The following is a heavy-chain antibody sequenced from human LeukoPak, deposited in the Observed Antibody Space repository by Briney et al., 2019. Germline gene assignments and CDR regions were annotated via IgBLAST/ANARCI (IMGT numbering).Heavy chain of an antibody. J-gene: IGHJ4*02. V-gene: IGHV4-39*01. CDR2: MYYSGNT. D-gene: IGHD3-22*01. Sequence: SETLSLTCTVSGDAITGSSYYWGWIRQSPGKGLEWIGSMYYSGNTYSNPSLESRVTMSADTSKDQFSLKLNSVSVADTAVYYCARQYFDRTGYYYFDYWGQGTLVIVSS. CDR3: ARQYFDRTGYYYFDY. CDR1: GDAITGSSYY.